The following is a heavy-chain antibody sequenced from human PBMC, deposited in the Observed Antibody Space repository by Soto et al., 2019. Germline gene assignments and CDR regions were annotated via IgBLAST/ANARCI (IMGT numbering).Heavy chain of an antibody. Sequence: PSETLSLTCTVTGDSISSRSYYWGWIRQPPGKGLEWIGSIYYRGSTYNNPSHRSRVSMSIDTAKDQFALKLKSVTAADTALYFCARQRTSVVTQAYFDVWGPGPLVTVSS. CDR3: ARQRTSVVTQAYFDV. CDR2: IYYRGST. CDR1: GDSISSRSYY. J-gene: IGHJ4*02. D-gene: IGHD2-21*02. V-gene: IGHV4-39*01.